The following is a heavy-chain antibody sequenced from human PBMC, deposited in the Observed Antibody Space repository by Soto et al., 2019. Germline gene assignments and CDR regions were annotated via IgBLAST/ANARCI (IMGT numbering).Heavy chain of an antibody. J-gene: IGHJ6*03. V-gene: IGHV1-69*13. CDR2: IIPIFGTA. CDR1: GGTFSSYA. CDR3: AHRQRAARPELSMDV. Sequence: SVKVSCKASGGTFSSYAISWVRQAPGQGLEWMGGIIPIFGTANYAQKFQGRVTITADESTSTAYMELSSLRSEDTAAYYCAHRQRAARPELSMDVWGKGTTVTVSS. D-gene: IGHD6-6*01.